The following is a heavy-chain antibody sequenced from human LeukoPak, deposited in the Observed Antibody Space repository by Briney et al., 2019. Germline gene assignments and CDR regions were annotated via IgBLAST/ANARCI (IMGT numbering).Heavy chain of an antibody. CDR2: ISGRGVST. CDR1: GFTFSTYA. Sequence: PGGSLRLSCAASGFTFSTYAMSWVRQAPGKGLEWVSAISGRGVSTSYADSVRGRFTISRDNSKNTLYLQMNSLRAEDTAVYYCAKDGTDSSSWYVVWFDPWGQGTLVTVSS. V-gene: IGHV3-23*01. CDR3: AKDGTDSSSWYVVWFDP. J-gene: IGHJ5*02. D-gene: IGHD6-13*01.